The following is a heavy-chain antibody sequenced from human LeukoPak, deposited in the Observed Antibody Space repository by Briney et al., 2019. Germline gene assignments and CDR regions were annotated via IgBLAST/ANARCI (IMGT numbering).Heavy chain of an antibody. CDR3: AKAHSGSYYLDAFDI. Sequence: GGSLRLSCAASGFTFSSHVMHWVRQAAGKGLEWVAVIWYDGGNKYYADSVKGRFTISRDNSKNTLYLQMNSLRAEDTAVYYCAKAHSGSYYLDAFDIWGQGTMVTVSS. CDR1: GFTFSSHV. J-gene: IGHJ3*02. D-gene: IGHD1-26*01. CDR2: IWYDGGNK. V-gene: IGHV3-33*06.